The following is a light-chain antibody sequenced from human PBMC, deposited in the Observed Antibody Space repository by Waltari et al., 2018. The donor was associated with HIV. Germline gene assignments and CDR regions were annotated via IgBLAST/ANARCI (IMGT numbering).Light chain of an antibody. CDR2: DVS. Sequence: QSALTQPASVSGSPGQSITISCTGTSSDVGGYDYVSWYQQYPGKAPNLMIYDVSNRPAGVANRFSGSKSANTASRTISGLQAEDEADYYCSSYTSSSTRVLGGGTKLTSL. V-gene: IGLV2-14*01. J-gene: IGLJ3*02. CDR1: SSDVGGYDY. CDR3: SSYTSSSTRV.